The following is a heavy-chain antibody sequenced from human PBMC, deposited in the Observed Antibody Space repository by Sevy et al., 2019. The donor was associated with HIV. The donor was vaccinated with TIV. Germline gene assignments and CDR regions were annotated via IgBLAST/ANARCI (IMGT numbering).Heavy chain of an antibody. V-gene: IGHV1-69*13. CDR2: IIPILNTV. CDR3: VRGGGNGWYYFDY. J-gene: IGHJ4*03. D-gene: IGHD6-19*01. Sequence: ASVKVSCKASGGIFKSYGISWVRQAPGQGLEWMGGIIPILNTVHYSQKFQGRVTITADESTKTAYMELSSLRSEDTAVYYCVRGGGNGWYYFDYWGQGTMVTDSS. CDR1: GGIFKSYG.